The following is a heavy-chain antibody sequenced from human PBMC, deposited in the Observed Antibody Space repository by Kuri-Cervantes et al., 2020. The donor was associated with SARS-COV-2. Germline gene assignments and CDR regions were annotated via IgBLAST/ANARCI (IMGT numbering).Heavy chain of an antibody. CDR3: ARGFELDY. J-gene: IGHJ4*02. CDR1: GFTLSHNW. V-gene: IGHV3-7*03. Sequence: GESLKISCAASGFTLSHNWMSWVRQAPSKGLEWVANIKQDGSEKYYVDSVKGRFAISRDNPKNSLYLQLNSLRAEHTAMYYCARGFELDYWGQGTLVTVSS. D-gene: IGHD5-12*01. CDR2: IKQDGSEK.